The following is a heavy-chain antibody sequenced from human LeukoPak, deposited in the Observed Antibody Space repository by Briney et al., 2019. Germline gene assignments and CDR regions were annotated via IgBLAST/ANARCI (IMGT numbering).Heavy chain of an antibody. V-gene: IGHV3-21*04. CDR3: ASDTAMVIYYYYYIDV. J-gene: IGHJ6*03. CDR2: ISSSSSYI. D-gene: IGHD5-18*01. CDR1: GFTFSSYS. Sequence: GGSLRLSCSASGFTFSSYSMNWVRQAPGKGLEWVSSISSSSSYIYYADSVKGRLTISRDNAKNSLYLQMYSLRAEDTAVYYCASDTAMVIYYYYYIDVWGKGTTVTVSS.